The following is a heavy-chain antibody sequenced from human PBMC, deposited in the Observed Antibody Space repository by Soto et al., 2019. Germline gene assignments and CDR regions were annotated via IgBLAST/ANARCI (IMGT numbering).Heavy chain of an antibody. Sequence: QVQLVESGGGVVQPGRSLRLSCAASGFTFSSYGMHWVRQAPGKGLEWVAVISYDGSNKYYADSVKGRFTISRDNSKNTLYLQMNSLRTEDTAVYCCAKGRADYYGSGSPMDVWGQGTTVTVSS. CDR3: AKGRADYYGSGSPMDV. J-gene: IGHJ6*02. CDR1: GFTFSSYG. V-gene: IGHV3-30*18. D-gene: IGHD3-10*01. CDR2: ISYDGSNK.